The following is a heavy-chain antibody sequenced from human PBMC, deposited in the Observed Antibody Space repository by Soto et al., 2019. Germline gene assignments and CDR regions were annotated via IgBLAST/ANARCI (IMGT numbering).Heavy chain of an antibody. CDR2: VWQSGNT. CDR3: ARDRGAGSYTGIDY. CDR1: GGSISSRNW. J-gene: IGHJ4*01. V-gene: IGHV4-4*02. Sequence: SETLSLTCTVSGGSISSRNWWMWVRQPPGKGLEWIGEVWQSGNTNYNPSFKSRVTMSVDKSNNRFFLKLTSVTAADTAIYYCARDRGAGSYTGIDYWGQGILVTVSS. D-gene: IGHD3-3*01.